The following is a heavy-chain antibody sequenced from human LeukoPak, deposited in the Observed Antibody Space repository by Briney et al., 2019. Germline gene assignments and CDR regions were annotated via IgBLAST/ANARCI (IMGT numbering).Heavy chain of an antibody. CDR3: ARGGLIVDRPYYFDY. CDR1: RFSFSSYA. Sequence: GGSLRLSCTTSRFSFSSYAMSWVRQTPGKGLECVSGITFSGGSTYYADSVKGRFTISRDNSRNTLYLQMNTLRAEDTAVYYCARGGLIVDRPYYFDYWGQGTLVTVSS. CDR2: ITFSGGST. J-gene: IGHJ4*02. D-gene: IGHD6-6*01. V-gene: IGHV3-23*01.